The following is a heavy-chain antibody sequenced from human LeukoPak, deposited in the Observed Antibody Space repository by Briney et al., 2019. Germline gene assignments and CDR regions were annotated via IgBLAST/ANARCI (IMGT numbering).Heavy chain of an antibody. D-gene: IGHD3-10*01. J-gene: IGHJ4*02. CDR2: IGPSDSPK. CDR3: ARGVYSSGSSHDY. CDR1: GFLFSTYE. V-gene: IGHV3-48*03. Sequence: PGGSLRLSCAASGFLFSTYEMNWVRQAPGKGLEWVSYIGPSDSPKFYEDSVKGRFTISRDNAMDSLYLQMNRLRVEDTAVYYCARGVYSSGSSHDYWGQGALVTVSS.